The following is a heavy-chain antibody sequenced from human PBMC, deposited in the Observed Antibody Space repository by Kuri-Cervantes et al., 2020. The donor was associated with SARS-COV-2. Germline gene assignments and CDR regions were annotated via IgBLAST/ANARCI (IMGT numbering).Heavy chain of an antibody. V-gene: IGHV4-59*01. CDR3: ARDRLGSDV. J-gene: IGHJ6*04. CDR2: IYYRGST. Sequence: SETLSLTCTVSGGSISSYYWSWIRQPPGKGLEWIGYIYYRGSTNYNPSLKSRVTISVDTSKNQFSLKLSSVTAADTAVYDCARDRLGSDVWGKGTTVTVSS. CDR1: GGSISSYY. D-gene: IGHD6-25*01.